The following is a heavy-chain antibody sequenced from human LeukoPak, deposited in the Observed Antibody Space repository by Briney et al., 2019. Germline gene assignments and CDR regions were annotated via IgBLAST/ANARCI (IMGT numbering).Heavy chain of an antibody. J-gene: IGHJ5*02. CDR3: AKGLHYNDGRWEFDP. CDR2: IENDGSNK. Sequence: PGGSLRLSCAASGFTFSSYGMHWVRQAPGKGLEWVTFIENDGSNKHYADSVKGRFAISRDNSKNTVYLQMNSLRVEDTAIYYCAKGLHYNDGRWEFDPWGQGTLVTVSS. CDR1: GFTFSSYG. D-gene: IGHD5-24*01. V-gene: IGHV3-30*02.